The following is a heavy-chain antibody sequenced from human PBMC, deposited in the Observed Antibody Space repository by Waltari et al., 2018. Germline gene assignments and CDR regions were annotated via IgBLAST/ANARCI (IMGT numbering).Heavy chain of an antibody. CDR2: ISYDGSNK. CDR1: GFTFSSYA. V-gene: IGHV3-30-3*01. D-gene: IGHD6-6*01. CDR3: ARDRVAARSPGGYFDY. Sequence: QVQLVESGGGVVQPGRSLRLSCAASGFTFSSYAMPWVRQAPGKGLEWVAVISYDGSNKYYADSVKGRFTMSRDNSKNTLYLQMNSLRAEDTAVYYCARDRVAARSPGGYFDYWGQGTLVTVSS. J-gene: IGHJ4*02.